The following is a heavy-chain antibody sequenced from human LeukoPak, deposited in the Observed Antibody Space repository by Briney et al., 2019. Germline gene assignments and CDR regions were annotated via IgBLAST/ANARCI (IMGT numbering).Heavy chain of an antibody. CDR2: IYYSGST. J-gene: IGHJ3*02. CDR3: ARHKSHEAFDI. CDR1: GGSISSSSYY. Sequence: SETLSLTCTVSGGSISSSSYYWGWIRQPPGKGLEWIGSIYYSGSTYYNPSLKSRVTISVDTSKNQFSLKLSSVTAADTAVYYCARHKSHEAFDIWGQGTMVTVSS. V-gene: IGHV4-39*01.